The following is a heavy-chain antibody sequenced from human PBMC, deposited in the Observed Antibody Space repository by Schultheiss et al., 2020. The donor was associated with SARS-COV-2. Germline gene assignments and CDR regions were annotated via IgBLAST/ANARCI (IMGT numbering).Heavy chain of an antibody. D-gene: IGHD1-26*01. CDR2: IYYSGST. Sequence: SETLSLTCTVSGGPISSYYWSWIRQPPGKGLEWIGYIYYSGSTNYNPSLKSRVTISVDTSKNQFSLKLSSVTAADTAVYYCARGLRQVGATDYWGQGTLVTVSS. V-gene: IGHV4-59*12. CDR3: ARGLRQVGATDY. J-gene: IGHJ4*02. CDR1: GGPISSYY.